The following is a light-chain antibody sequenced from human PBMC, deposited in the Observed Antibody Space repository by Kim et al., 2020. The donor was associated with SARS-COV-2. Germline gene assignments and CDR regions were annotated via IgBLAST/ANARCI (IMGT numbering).Light chain of an antibody. V-gene: IGLV3-19*01. CDR1: SLRRYY. Sequence: VRITWQGDSLRRYYASWYQQKPGQAPLLVMYGCYGNNNRPPGIPDRFSASSSGNTASLTITGAQAEDEADYYCHSRESSGNAVVFGGGTQLTVL. CDR2: GNN. J-gene: IGLJ3*02. CDR3: HSRESSGNAVV.